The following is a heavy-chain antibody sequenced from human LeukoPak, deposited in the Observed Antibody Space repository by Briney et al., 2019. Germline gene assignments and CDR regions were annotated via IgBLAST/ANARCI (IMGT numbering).Heavy chain of an antibody. CDR1: GDSISSSSYY. V-gene: IGHV4-39*01. Sequence: SETLSLTCTVSGDSISSSSYYWGWIRQPPGKGLEWIGSIYYSGSTYYNPSLKSRVTISVDTTKNQFSLKLSSVTAADTAVYYCATLLRGLYFDYWGQGTLVTVSS. CDR2: IYYSGST. J-gene: IGHJ4*02. CDR3: ATLLRGLYFDY. D-gene: IGHD3-22*01.